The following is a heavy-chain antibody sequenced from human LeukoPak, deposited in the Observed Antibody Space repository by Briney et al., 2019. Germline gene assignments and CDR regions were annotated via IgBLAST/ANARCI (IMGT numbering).Heavy chain of an antibody. V-gene: IGHV1-8*01. Sequence: GASVKVSCKASGYTFTSYDINWVRQATGQGLEWMGWMNPNSGNTGYAQKFQGRVTMTRNTSISTAYMELSSLRSEDTAMYYCARTDPYSSSWYVGYYYYYGMDVWGQGTTVTVSS. CDR1: GYTFTSYD. CDR2: MNPNSGNT. J-gene: IGHJ6*02. D-gene: IGHD6-13*01. CDR3: ARTDPYSSSWYVGYYYYYGMDV.